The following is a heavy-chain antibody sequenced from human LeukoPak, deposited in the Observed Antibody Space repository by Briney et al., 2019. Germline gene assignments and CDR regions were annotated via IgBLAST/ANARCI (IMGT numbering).Heavy chain of an antibody. V-gene: IGHV3-23*01. CDR1: RFTFSSYA. J-gene: IGHJ4*02. CDR2: ISGSGVST. Sequence: GGSLRLSCAASRFTFSSYAMSWVRQAPGKGLEWVSGISGSGVSTYYADSVKGRFTISRDNSKNTLYLQMNSLRAADTAEYYCEKARVGQWLGDFDYWGQGTLVTVSS. CDR3: EKARVGQWLGDFDY. D-gene: IGHD6-19*01.